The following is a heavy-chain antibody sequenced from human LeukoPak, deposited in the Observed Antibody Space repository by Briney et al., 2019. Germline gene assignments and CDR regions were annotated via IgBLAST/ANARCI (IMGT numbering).Heavy chain of an antibody. D-gene: IGHD6-6*01. Sequence: GESLKISCKPSGYTFSSYWIGRVRQMPGKGLEWVGIIYPGDSDTRYSPSFQGQVTISADKSISTAYLQWSSLKASDTAMYYCARTTNEYSDYWGQGTLVTVSS. J-gene: IGHJ4*02. V-gene: IGHV5-51*01. CDR2: IYPGDSDT. CDR3: ARTTNEYSDY. CDR1: GYTFSSYW.